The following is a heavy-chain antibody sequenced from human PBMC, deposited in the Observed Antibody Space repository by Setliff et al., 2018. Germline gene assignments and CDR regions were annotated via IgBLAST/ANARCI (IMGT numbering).Heavy chain of an antibody. J-gene: IGHJ4*02. CDR1: GYTFSDYG. V-gene: IGHV1-18*01. D-gene: IGHD2-2*01. CDR3: SRLVRYCTTTSCQRLSGDEY. Sequence: GASVKVSCKASGYTFSDYGITWVRQAPGQGLEWMGWISAYSGKAYYAQKLQDRATMTTDTSTGTACLELRSLRSDDTAVYYRSRLVRYCTTTSCQRLSGDEYWGQGTLVTVSS. CDR2: ISAYSGKA.